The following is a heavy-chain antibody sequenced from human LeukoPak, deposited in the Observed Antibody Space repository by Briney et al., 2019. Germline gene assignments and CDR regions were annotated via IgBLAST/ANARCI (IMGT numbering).Heavy chain of an antibody. D-gene: IGHD6-19*01. CDR1: GFTVSTYD. CDR3: AKPLYNSGWYGGGDS. V-gene: IGHV3-23*01. CDR2: FSGSGGSA. J-gene: IGHJ5*02. Sequence: GGSLRLSCAASGFTVSTYDMSWVRQAPGKGPEWVSGFSGSGGSADYADSVKGRFTISRDNPKNTLYLQMNSLRADDTAVYYCAKPLYNSGWYGGGDSWGQGTLVTVSA.